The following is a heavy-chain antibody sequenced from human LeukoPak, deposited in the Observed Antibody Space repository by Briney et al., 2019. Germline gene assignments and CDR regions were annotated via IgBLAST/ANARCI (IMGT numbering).Heavy chain of an antibody. Sequence: PGRSLRLSCAASGFTFSSYGMHWVRQAPGKGLEWVAVISYDGSNKYYADSVKGRFTISRDSSKNTLYLQMNSLRAEDTAVYYCASHYDTSGYHYFDFRGQGTLVTVSS. V-gene: IGHV3-30*03. CDR1: GFTFSSYG. CDR3: ASHYDTSGYHYFDF. D-gene: IGHD3-22*01. J-gene: IGHJ4*02. CDR2: ISYDGSNK.